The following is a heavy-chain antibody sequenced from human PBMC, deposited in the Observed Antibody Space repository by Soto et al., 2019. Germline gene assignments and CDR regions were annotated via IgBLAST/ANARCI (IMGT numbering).Heavy chain of an antibody. V-gene: IGHV3-48*01. J-gene: IGHJ3*02. D-gene: IGHD6-19*01. CDR2: ISSSSSTI. CDR1: GFTFSSYS. CDR3: ARGGYSSGWTHEGGAFDI. Sequence: GGSLRLSCAASGFTFSSYSMNWVRQAPGKGLEWVSYISSSSSTIYYADSVKGRFTISRDNAKNSLYLQMNSLRAEDTAVYYCARGGYSSGWTHEGGAFDIWGQGTMVTVSS.